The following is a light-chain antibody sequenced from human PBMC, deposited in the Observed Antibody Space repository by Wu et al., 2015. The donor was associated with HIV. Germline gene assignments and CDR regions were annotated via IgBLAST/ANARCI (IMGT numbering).Light chain of an antibody. CDR3: QQYGSSPLYS. V-gene: IGKV3-20*01. CDR1: QSISSSY. Sequence: EIVLTQSPGTLSLSPGERATLSCRASQSISSSYLAWYQQKPGQAPRLLIYGASSRATDIPDRFSGSGSGTDFTLTISRLEPEDFAVYYCQQYGSSPLYSFGLGDQGWRSN. CDR2: GAS. J-gene: IGKJ2*03.